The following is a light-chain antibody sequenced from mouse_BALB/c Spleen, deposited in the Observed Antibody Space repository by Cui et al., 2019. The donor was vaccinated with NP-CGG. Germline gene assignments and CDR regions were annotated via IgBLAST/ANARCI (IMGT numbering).Light chain of an antibody. J-gene: IGLJ1*01. CDR3: ALWYSNHWV. CDR2: GTN. Sequence: QAVAIQESALTTSPGETVTLTCRSSTGAVTTSNYANWVQEKPDHLFTGLIGGTNNRVPGVPARFSGSLIGDKAALTITGAQTEDEAIYFCALWYSNHWVFGGGTKLTVL. V-gene: IGLV1*01. CDR1: TGAVTTSNY.